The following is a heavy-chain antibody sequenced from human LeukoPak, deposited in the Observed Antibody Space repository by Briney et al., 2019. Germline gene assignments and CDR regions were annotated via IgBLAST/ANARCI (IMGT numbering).Heavy chain of an antibody. CDR2: ISGSGGST. Sequence: GGSLRLSCAASRFTFSSYAMSWVRQIPGKGLEWVSGISGSGGSTYHADSVKGRFNISRDNSKNTLYLQMKSLRAEDTAIYYCATAPIRYFAPNFDYWGQGTQVTVSS. D-gene: IGHD3-9*01. V-gene: IGHV3-23*01. CDR1: RFTFSSYA. J-gene: IGHJ4*02. CDR3: ATAPIRYFAPNFDY.